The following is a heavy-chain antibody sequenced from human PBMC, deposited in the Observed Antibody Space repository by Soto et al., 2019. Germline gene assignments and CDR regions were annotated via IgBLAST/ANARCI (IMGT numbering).Heavy chain of an antibody. J-gene: IGHJ6*02. Sequence: ASVKVSCKAFGGTFSSYAICWVRQAPGQGLEWMGGIIPMFDSTNYAQKFQGRVTITADESTSTAFMELSSLRSEDTAVYYCARRVVVTSVRDIAYYYYGLDVWGQGTRVTFSS. CDR2: IIPMFDST. CDR1: GGTFSSYA. D-gene: IGHD2-21*02. V-gene: IGHV1-69*13. CDR3: ARRVVVTSVRDIAYYYYGLDV.